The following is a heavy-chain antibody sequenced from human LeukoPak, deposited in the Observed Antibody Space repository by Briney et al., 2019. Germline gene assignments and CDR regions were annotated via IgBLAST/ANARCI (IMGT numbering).Heavy chain of an antibody. CDR1: GSSISSGYY. CDR2: IYYSGST. D-gene: IGHD3-10*01. J-gene: IGHJ4*02. CDR3: AREGYYYGSGSSIDY. Sequence: SETLSLTCTVSGSSISSGYYWGWIRQPPGKGLEWIGYIYYSGSTNYNPSLKSRVTISVDTSKNQFSLKLSSVTAADTAVYYCAREGYYYGSGSSIDYWGQGTLVTVSS. V-gene: IGHV4-59*01.